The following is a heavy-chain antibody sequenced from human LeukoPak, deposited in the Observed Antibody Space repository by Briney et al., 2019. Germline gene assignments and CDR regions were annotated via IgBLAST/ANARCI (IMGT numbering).Heavy chain of an antibody. CDR2: ISGIGGST. D-gene: IGHD2-15*01. CDR1: GFTFSSYA. CDR3: AKSASLGYCSGGSCYFDY. J-gene: IGHJ4*02. Sequence: GGSLRLSCAASGFTFSSYAMSWVRQAPGKGLEWVSAISGIGGSTYYADSVKGRFTISRDNSKNTLYLQMNSLRAEDTAVYYCAKSASLGYCSGGSCYFDYWGQGTLVTVSS. V-gene: IGHV3-23*01.